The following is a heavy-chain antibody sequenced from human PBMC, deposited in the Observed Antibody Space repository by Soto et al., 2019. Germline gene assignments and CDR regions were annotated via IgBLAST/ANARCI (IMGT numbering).Heavy chain of an antibody. V-gene: IGHV4-38-2*02. CDR2: MYHDGNT. CDR1: GYSISSGCF. J-gene: IGHJ4*02. D-gene: IGHD5-12*01. Sequence: SLTCAVSGYSISSGCFWGWIRQPPGKGLEWIANMYHDGNTHYNPSLKSRVTMSVDTSKNQFSLKLNSVTAADTAVYYCARESYSGYHSYAYWGQGILVTVSS. CDR3: ARESYSGYHSYAY.